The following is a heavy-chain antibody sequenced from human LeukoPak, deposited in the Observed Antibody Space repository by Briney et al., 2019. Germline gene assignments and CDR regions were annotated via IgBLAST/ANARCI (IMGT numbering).Heavy chain of an antibody. J-gene: IGHJ4*02. CDR3: AKPPRGSYDFWRSPFDY. D-gene: IGHD3-3*01. V-gene: IGHV3-23*01. CDR1: GFTFSSYA. Sequence: GGSLRLSCAASGFTFSSYAMSWVRQAPGKGLEWVSAISGSGGSTYYADSVKGRFTISRDNSKNTLYLQMNSLRAEDTAVYYCAKPPRGSYDFWRSPFDYWGQGTLVTVSS. CDR2: ISGSGGST.